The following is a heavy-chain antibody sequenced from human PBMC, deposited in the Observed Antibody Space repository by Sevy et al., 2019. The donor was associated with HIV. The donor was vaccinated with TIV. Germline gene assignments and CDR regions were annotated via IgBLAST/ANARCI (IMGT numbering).Heavy chain of an antibody. V-gene: IGHV5-51*01. CDR2: IFPADSDT. CDR1: GYSFTTSW. J-gene: IGHJ6*02. Sequence: ASVKVSCKASGYSFTTSWIGWVRQMPGKGLEWMGIIFPADSDTRYSPSCQGQVTISADNSISTAYLQWSSLKASDTAMYYCARARGIPHYYYGMDVWGQGTTVTVSS. CDR3: ARARGIPHYYYGMDV. D-gene: IGHD1-26*01.